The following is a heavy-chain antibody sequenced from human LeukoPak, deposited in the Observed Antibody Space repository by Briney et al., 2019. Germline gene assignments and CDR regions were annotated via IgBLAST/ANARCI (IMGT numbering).Heavy chain of an antibody. V-gene: IGHV3-74*01. D-gene: IGHD6-19*01. CDR1: EFTFNNYW. CDR2: IKNDGKIT. Sequence: PGGSLRLSCAASEFTFNNYWMHWVRQAPGKGLVWVSRIKNDGKITTYADSVKGRFTTPRDNAKNTFYLQMNSLRAEDTAVYYCAKLHSGGSGLDYWGQGTLVTVSS. J-gene: IGHJ4*02. CDR3: AKLHSGGSGLDY.